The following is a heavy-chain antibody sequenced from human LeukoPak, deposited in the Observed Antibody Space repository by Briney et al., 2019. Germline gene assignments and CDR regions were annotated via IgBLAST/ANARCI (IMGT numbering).Heavy chain of an antibody. CDR3: ARLNAFDI. Sequence: PSETLSLTCAVSGYSISSGYYWGWIRQPPGKGLEWIGSIYHSGSTYYNPSLKSRVTISVYTSKNQFSLKLSSVTAADTAVYYCARLNAFDIWRQGTMVTVSS. CDR2: IYHSGST. V-gene: IGHV4-38-2*01. J-gene: IGHJ3*02. CDR1: GYSISSGYY. D-gene: IGHD3-16*01.